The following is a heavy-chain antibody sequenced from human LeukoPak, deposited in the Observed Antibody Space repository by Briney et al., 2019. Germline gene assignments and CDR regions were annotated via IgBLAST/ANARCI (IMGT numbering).Heavy chain of an antibody. J-gene: IGHJ5*02. CDR1: GFTFSSYS. Sequence: GGSLRLSCAASGFTFSSYSMNWVRQAPGKGLEWVSSISSSSSYIYYTDSVKGRFTISRDNAKNSLSLQMNSLRAEDTAVYYCARFMIREVTADNWFDPWGQGTLVTVSS. CDR3: ARFMIREVTADNWFDP. V-gene: IGHV3-21*04. CDR2: ISSSSSYI. D-gene: IGHD3-10*01.